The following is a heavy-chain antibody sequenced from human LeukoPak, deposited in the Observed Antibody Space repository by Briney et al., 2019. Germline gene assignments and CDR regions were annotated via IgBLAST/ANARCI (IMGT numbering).Heavy chain of an antibody. CDR1: GYSISSGYY. V-gene: IGHV4-38-2*02. Sequence: KPSETLSLTCTVSGYSISSGYYRGWIRQPPGKGLEWIGSIYHSGSTYYNPSLKSRVTISVDTSKNQFSLKLSSVTAADTAVYYCARDPAGGDVWGQGTTVTVSS. CDR2: IYHSGST. CDR3: ARDPAGGDV. D-gene: IGHD2-2*01. J-gene: IGHJ6*02.